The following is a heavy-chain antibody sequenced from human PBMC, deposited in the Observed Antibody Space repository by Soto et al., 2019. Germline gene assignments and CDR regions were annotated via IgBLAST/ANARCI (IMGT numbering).Heavy chain of an antibody. V-gene: IGHV3-15*07. J-gene: IGHJ6*02. D-gene: IGHD6-13*01. Sequence: EVQLVESGGGLVTPGGPLTLSCAASGFSFSPAWRNWVRQAPGKGLEWVGLIKSKGGGGTADYAAPVKGRFIISRDDSKNTIYLQMNSLKPEDTALYYCIWQQDFYYGRAVWGQGTTVTVSS. CDR3: IWQQDFYYGRAV. CDR2: IKSKGGGGTA. CDR1: GFSFSPAW.